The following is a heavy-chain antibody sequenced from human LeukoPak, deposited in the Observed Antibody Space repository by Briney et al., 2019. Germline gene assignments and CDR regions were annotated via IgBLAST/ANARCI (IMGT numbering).Heavy chain of an antibody. J-gene: IGHJ5*02. CDR2: IYHSGST. D-gene: IGHD1-26*01. V-gene: IGHV4-30-2*01. Sequence: SETLSLTCAVSGGSISSGGYSWSWIRQPPGKGLEWIGYIYHSGSTYYNPSLKSRVTISVDRSKNQFSLKLSSVTAADTAVYYCAREGAPNWFDPWGQGTLVTVSS. CDR1: GGSISSGGYS. CDR3: AREGAPNWFDP.